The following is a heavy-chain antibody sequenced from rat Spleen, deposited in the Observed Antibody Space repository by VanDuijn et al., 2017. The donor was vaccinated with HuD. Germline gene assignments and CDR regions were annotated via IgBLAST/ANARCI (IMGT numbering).Heavy chain of an antibody. CDR1: GFTFSDYY. V-gene: IGHV5-20*01. J-gene: IGHJ3*01. CDR2: ISYDGNAP. D-gene: IGHD5-1*01. CDR3: TTDGQGARFAY. Sequence: EVQLVESDGGLVQPGRSLKLSCAASGFTFSDYYMAWVRQAPTKGLEWVASISYDGNAPYYRDSVKGRFTISRDNAKSTLYLQMDSLRSEDTATYYCTTDGQGARFAYWGQGTLVTVSS.